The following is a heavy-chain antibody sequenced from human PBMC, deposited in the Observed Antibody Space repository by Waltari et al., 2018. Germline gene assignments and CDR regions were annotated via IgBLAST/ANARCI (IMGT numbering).Heavy chain of an antibody. D-gene: IGHD6-13*01. Sequence: QVQLQQWGAGLLKPSETLSLTCAVYGGSFSGYYWCWIRQPPGKGLEWIGEINHSGSTNYNPSLKSRVTISVDTSKNQFSLKLSSVTAADTAVYYCARGRSSSWYRGWDYWGQGTLVTVSS. CDR1: GGSFSGYY. CDR2: INHSGST. V-gene: IGHV4-34*01. CDR3: ARGRSSSWYRGWDY. J-gene: IGHJ4*02.